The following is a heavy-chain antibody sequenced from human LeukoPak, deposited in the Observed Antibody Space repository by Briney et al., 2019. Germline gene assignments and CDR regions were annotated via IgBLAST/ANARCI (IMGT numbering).Heavy chain of an antibody. CDR3: AREGGVVLMVYAPNTGWFDP. CDR2: IIPIFGTA. CDR1: GGTFSSYA. J-gene: IGHJ5*02. Sequence: ASVKVSCKASGGTFSSYAISWVRQAPGQGLEWMGRIIPIFGTANYAQKFQGRVTITADESTSTAYMELSSLRSEDTAVYYCAREGGVVLMVYAPNTGWFDPWGQGTLVTVSP. D-gene: IGHD2-8*01. V-gene: IGHV1-69*13.